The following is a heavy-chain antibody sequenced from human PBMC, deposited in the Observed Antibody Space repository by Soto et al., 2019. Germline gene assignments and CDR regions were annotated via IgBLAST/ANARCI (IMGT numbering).Heavy chain of an antibody. CDR1: GGSISSYY. CDR2: IYYSGST. J-gene: IGHJ4*02. Sequence: SETLSLTCTVSGGSISSYYWSWIRQPPGKGLEWIGYIYYSGSTNYNPSLKSRVTISVDTSKNQFSMKLSSVTAADTALYYCVKDARSRMIVVVVTDWGQGTLVTVSS. V-gene: IGHV4-59*01. D-gene: IGHD3-22*01. CDR3: VKDARSRMIVVVVTD.